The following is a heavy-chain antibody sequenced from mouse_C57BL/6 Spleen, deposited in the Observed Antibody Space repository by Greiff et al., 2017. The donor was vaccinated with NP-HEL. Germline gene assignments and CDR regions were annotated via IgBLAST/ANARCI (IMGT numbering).Heavy chain of an antibody. J-gene: IGHJ2*01. CDR1: GYTFTSYD. CDR3: ASVYVFDY. V-gene: IGHV1-85*01. D-gene: IGHD1-1*01. CDR2: IYPRDGST. Sequence: QVQLKESGPELVKPGASVKLSCKASGYTFTSYDINWVKQRPGQGLEWIGWIYPRDGSTKYNEKFKGKATLTVDTSSSTAYMELHSLTSEDSAVYFCASVYVFDYWGQGTTLTVSS.